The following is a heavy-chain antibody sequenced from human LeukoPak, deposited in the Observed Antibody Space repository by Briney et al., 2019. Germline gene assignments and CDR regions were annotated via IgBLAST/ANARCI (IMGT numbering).Heavy chain of an antibody. Sequence: SETLSLTCTVSGGSISGSSDYWGWIRQPPGKGLEWIGSMNYSGNTFYNPSLKSRVTVSVDTSKNQFSLRLSSVTAADTAVYYCARGLLSSAYDFDSSGQGTLLTAS. D-gene: IGHD5-12*01. V-gene: IGHV4-39*01. CDR3: ARGLLSSAYDFDS. CDR1: GGSISGSSDY. CDR2: MNYSGNT. J-gene: IGHJ4*02.